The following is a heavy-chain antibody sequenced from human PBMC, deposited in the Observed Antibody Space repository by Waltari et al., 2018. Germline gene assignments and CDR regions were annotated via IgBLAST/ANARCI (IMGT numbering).Heavy chain of an antibody. J-gene: IGHJ4*02. V-gene: IGHV1-24*01. Sequence: QVQLVQSGAEVKKPGASVKVSCKVSGYTPTQLSMHWVRQAPGKGLEWMGGFDPEDGETINAQKFQGRVTMTEDTSTDTAYMELSSLRSEDTAVYYCATLKRGYSYGWTLDYWGQGTLVIVSS. CDR3: ATLKRGYSYGWTLDY. D-gene: IGHD5-18*01. CDR2: FDPEDGET. CDR1: GYTPTQLS.